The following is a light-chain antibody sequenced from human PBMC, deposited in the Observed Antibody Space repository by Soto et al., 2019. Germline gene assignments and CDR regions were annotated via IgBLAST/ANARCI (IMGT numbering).Light chain of an antibody. CDR3: QQYNIGYT. CDR2: DAA. CDR1: QSINKW. J-gene: IGKJ2*01. Sequence: IQMTQSPSTLSASVGDRVTITCRASQSINKWVAWFQQKSGRAPKLLIYDAATLQSGVPSRFSGTGSGTDDSLTISSLQPEDFATYYCQQYNIGYTFGQGTRLDIK. V-gene: IGKV1-5*01.